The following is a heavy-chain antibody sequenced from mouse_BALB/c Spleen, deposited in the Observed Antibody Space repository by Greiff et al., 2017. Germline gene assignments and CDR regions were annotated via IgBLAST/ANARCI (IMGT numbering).Heavy chain of an antibody. J-gene: IGHJ4*01. D-gene: IGHD1-1*01. CDR1: GYSITSDYA. Sequence: VQLKESGPGLVKPSQSLSLTCTVTGYSITSDYAWNWIRQFPGNKLEWMGYISYSGSTSYNPSLKSRISITRDTSKNQFFLQLNSVTTEDTATYYCARIDYGSSYAMDYWGQGTSVTVSS. CDR3: ARIDYGSSYAMDY. CDR2: ISYSGST. V-gene: IGHV3-2*02.